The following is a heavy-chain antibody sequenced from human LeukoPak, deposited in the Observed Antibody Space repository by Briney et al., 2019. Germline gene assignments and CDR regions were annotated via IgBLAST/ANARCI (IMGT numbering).Heavy chain of an antibody. D-gene: IGHD1-26*01. CDR1: GGSISTSNYY. CDR3: ARVKWEQIYFDY. J-gene: IGHJ4*02. Sequence: SETLSLTCTVSGGSISTSNYYWGWIRQPPGKGLEWIGSIYYSGSTYYNPSLKSRVTISVDTSKNQFSLKLSSVTAADTAVYYCARVKWEQIYFDYWGQGTLVTVSS. V-gene: IGHV4-39*07. CDR2: IYYSGST.